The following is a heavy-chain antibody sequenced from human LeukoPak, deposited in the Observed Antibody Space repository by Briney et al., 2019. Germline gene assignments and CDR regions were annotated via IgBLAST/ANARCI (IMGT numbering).Heavy chain of an antibody. J-gene: IGHJ4*02. CDR2: INHSGST. D-gene: IGHD3-22*01. Sequence: PSETLSLTCAVYGGSFSGYYWSWIRQPPGKGLEWIGEINHSGSTNYNPSLKSRVTISVDTSKNQFSLKLSSVTAADTAVYYCASIYGSSGLYWGQGTLVTVSS. V-gene: IGHV4-34*01. CDR1: GGSFSGYY. CDR3: ASIYGSSGLY.